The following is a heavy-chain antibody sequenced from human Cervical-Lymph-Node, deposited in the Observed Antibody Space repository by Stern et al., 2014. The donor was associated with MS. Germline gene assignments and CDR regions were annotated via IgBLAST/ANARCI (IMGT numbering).Heavy chain of an antibody. J-gene: IGHJ4*02. CDR3: AGPKDYGDFKN. V-gene: IGHV5-51*01. CDR2: IFPGDEDT. CDR1: GYSFTSYW. D-gene: IGHD4-17*01. Sequence: EVQLVQSGAEVKKPGESLKISCQGSGYSFTSYWIGWVRQMPGQGLEWMGSIFPGDEDTRDSPAFEGQVTTSADKSNRTAFLQWSSLKASDAAMYYCAGPKDYGDFKNWGQGTLVTVSS.